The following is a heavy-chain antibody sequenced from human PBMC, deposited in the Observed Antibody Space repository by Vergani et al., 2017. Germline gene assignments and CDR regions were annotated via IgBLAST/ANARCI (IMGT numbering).Heavy chain of an antibody. CDR3: AREVNGYQVLRDDAFDI. J-gene: IGHJ3*02. D-gene: IGHD2-2*01. CDR1: GFTFSSYS. V-gene: IGHV3-21*01. CDR2: ISSSSSYI. Sequence: EVQLVESGGGLVKPGGSLRLSCAASGFTFSSYSMNWVRQAPGKGLEWVSSISSSSSYIYYADSVKGRFTISRYNAKNSLYLQMNRLRAEDTAVYYCAREVNGYQVLRDDAFDIWGQGTMVTVS.